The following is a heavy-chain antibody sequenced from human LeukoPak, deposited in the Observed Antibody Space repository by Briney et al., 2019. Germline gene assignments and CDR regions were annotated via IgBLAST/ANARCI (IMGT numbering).Heavy chain of an antibody. Sequence: GGSLRLSSAASGFAVSSSYMNWVRQAPGKGLEWLSVFYSGGSTDYADSVKGRFTMSRDNSKNTLYLQMNSLRAEDTAVYYCARGRGYSGYDESYPFDYWGQGTLVTVSS. D-gene: IGHD5-12*01. CDR2: FYSGGST. CDR1: GFAVSSSY. J-gene: IGHJ4*02. CDR3: ARGRGYSGYDESYPFDY. V-gene: IGHV3-66*01.